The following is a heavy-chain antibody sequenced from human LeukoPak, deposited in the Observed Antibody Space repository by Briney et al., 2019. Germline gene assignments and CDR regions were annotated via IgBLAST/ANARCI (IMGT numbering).Heavy chain of an antibody. CDR2: IYYSGST. J-gene: IGHJ6*02. CDR1: GGSISSYY. CDR3: ARHGPLVHYYGMDV. V-gene: IGHV4-59*08. Sequence: KPSETLSLTCTVSGGSISSYYWRWIRQPPGKGLEWLGYIYYSGSTNYNPSLKSRVTISVDTSKNQFSLKLSSVTAADTAVYYCARHGPLVHYYGMDVWGQGTTVTVSS. D-gene: IGHD6-13*01.